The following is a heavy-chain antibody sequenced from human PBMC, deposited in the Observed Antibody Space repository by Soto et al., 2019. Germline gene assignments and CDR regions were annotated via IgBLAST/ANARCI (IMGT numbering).Heavy chain of an antibody. J-gene: IGHJ6*03. D-gene: IGHD6-6*01. CDR1: GYTFTSYD. V-gene: IGHV1-8*01. CDR2: MNPNSGNT. Sequence: ASVKVYCKASGYTFTSYDINWLRQKTGKGLEWMGWMNPNSGNTGYAQKFQGRVTMTRNTSISTAYMELSSLRSEDTAVYYCERAQRDSSSSYYYYYMDVWGKGTTVTVSS. CDR3: ERAQRDSSSSYYYYYMDV.